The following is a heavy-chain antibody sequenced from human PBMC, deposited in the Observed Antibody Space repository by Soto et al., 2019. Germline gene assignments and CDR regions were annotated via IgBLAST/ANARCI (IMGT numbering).Heavy chain of an antibody. V-gene: IGHV1-46*01. CDR2: ISPNPGST. CDR1: GYSFTTYY. CDR3: ARSRVGYCSGGTCYLNAFDV. D-gene: IGHD2-15*01. Sequence: ASVKVSCKASGYSFTTYYIHWVRQAPGQGLEWMGEISPNPGSTSYAQRFQDRVTMTRDTSTSTVYMELSNPRSEDTAIYYCARSRVGYCSGGTCYLNAFDVWGQGTMVTVSS. J-gene: IGHJ3*01.